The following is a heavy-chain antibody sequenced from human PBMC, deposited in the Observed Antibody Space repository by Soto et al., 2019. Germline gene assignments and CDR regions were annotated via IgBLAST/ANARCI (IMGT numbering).Heavy chain of an antibody. D-gene: IGHD2-2*01. J-gene: IGHJ6*02. CDR2: IIPIFATA. CDR3: ARSVSFRYQLLKRGMDV. Sequence: ASVKVSCKASGGTFSSYAISWVRQAPGQGLEWMGGIIPIFATANYAQKFQGRVMITVDESTSTAYMELSSLRSEDTAVYYCARSVSFRYQLLKRGMDVWGQGTTVTVSS. V-gene: IGHV1-69*13. CDR1: GGTFSSYA.